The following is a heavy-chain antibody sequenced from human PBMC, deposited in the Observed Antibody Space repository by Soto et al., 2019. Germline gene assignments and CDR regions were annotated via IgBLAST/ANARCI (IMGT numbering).Heavy chain of an antibody. V-gene: IGHV3-30*18. CDR1: GFTFSDYA. CDR3: AKGGRQWLVTSDFNY. J-gene: IGHJ4*02. Sequence: VQLVESGGGVVQPGRSLRLSCAASGFTFSDYAMHWVRQAPGKGLEWVAVVSNDGRNTHYADSVKGRFTISRDCSKNTVSLEMTSLRAEDTAGYYCAKGGRQWLVTSDFNYWGQGALVTVSS. CDR2: VSNDGRNT. D-gene: IGHD6-19*01.